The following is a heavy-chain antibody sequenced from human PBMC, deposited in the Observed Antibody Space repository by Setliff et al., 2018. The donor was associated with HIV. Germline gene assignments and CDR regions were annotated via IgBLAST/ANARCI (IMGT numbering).Heavy chain of an antibody. CDR2: MSYDEKNK. CDR1: GFKFSDYV. D-gene: IGHD3-3*01. Sequence: AGESLKISCVGSGFKFSDYVMHWVRQAPGKGLEWVAVMSYDEKNKDYGDSVKGRFIISRDNSKNTLNLQINSLRPEDTAVYYCTRATYFSFWGGDMYGMDVWGQGTTVTVSS. J-gene: IGHJ6*02. CDR3: TRATYFSFWGGDMYGMDV. V-gene: IGHV3-30*03.